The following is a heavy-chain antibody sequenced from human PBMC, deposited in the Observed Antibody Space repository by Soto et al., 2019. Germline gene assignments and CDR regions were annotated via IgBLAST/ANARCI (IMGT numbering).Heavy chain of an antibody. J-gene: IGHJ4*02. CDR1: GFTFSDYY. V-gene: IGHV3-11*01. Sequence: QVQLVESGGGLVKPGGSLRLSCAASGFTFSDYYMSWIRQAPGKGLEWVPYISSSGSTIYYADSVKGRFTISRDNAKNSLYLQMNSLRAEDTAVYYCARVSRGNTRKIAGNYFDYWGQGTLVTVSS. D-gene: IGHD6-13*01. CDR3: ARVSRGNTRKIAGNYFDY. CDR2: ISSSGSTI.